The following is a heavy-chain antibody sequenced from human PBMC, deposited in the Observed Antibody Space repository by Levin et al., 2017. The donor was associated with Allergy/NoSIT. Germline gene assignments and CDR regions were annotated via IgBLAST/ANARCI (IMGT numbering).Heavy chain of an antibody. J-gene: IGHJ4*02. Sequence: GESLKISCAASGFTFSSYAMHWVRQAPGKGLEWVAVISYDGSNKYYADSVKGRFTISRDNSKNTLYLQMNSLRAEDTAVYYCARGPPIWVVAANWPFDYWGQGTLVTVSS. CDR1: GFTFSSYA. CDR2: ISYDGSNK. D-gene: IGHD2-15*01. V-gene: IGHV3-30-3*01. CDR3: ARGPPIWVVAANWPFDY.